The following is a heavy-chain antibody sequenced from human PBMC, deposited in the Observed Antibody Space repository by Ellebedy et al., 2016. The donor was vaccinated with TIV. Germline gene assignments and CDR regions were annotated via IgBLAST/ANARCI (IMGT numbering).Heavy chain of an antibody. J-gene: IGHJ4*02. V-gene: IGHV5-51*01. D-gene: IGHD6-19*01. CDR3: ARLRDALADELDF. CDR2: IYPGDFDT. CDR1: GYSFSNHW. Sequence: GGSLRLXXQRSGYSFSNHWIAWVRQQRGKGLEWVGFIYPGDFDTRYSPSFEGQVTISSDKSISTVYLQWSGLKASDTAVYFCARLRDALADELDFWGQGALVTVSS.